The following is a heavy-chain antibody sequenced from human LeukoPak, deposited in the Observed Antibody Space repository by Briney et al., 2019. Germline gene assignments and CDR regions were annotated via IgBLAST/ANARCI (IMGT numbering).Heavy chain of an antibody. CDR3: AAGPHVYFGD. Sequence: SETLSLTCTVSGGSTRSSAYYWYWIRQPPGKGLEWIGSIYYSGTTYYNTSLKSRVTISVGTSTNQFSLKVSSVTAADTAVYYCAAGPHVYFGDCSQGTLVTVSS. V-gene: IGHV4-39*01. CDR1: GGSTRSSAYY. J-gene: IGHJ4*02. CDR2: IYYSGTT.